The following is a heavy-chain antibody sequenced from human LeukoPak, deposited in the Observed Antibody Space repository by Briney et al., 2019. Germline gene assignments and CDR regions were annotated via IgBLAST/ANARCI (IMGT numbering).Heavy chain of an antibody. CDR3: ARSGYSYGLDY. Sequence: PGGSLRLSCAASGFAVSSNYMSWVRQAPGKGLEWVSVIYSGGSTYYADSVKGRFTISRDNSKNTLYLQMNSMRAEDTAVYYCARSGYSYGLDYWGQGTLVTVSS. CDR1: GFAVSSNY. D-gene: IGHD5-18*01. V-gene: IGHV3-53*01. J-gene: IGHJ4*02. CDR2: IYSGGST.